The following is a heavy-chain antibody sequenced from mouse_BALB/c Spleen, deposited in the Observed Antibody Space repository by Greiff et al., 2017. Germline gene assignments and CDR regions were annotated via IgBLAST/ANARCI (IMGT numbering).Heavy chain of an antibody. CDR2: INPYNDGT. Sequence: EVQLHQSGPELVKPGASVKMSCKASGYTFTSYVMHWVKQKPGQGLEWIGYINPYNDGTKYNEKFKGKATLTSDKSSSTAYMELSSLTSEDSAVYYCAREEYGNYGRFAYWGQGTLVTVSA. D-gene: IGHD2-10*02. CDR1: GYTFTSYV. V-gene: IGHV1-14*01. J-gene: IGHJ3*01. CDR3: AREEYGNYGRFAY.